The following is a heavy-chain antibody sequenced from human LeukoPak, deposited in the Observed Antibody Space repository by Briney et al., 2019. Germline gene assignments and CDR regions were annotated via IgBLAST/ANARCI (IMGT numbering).Heavy chain of an antibody. CDR1: GGSISSSSHY. CDR2: IYYSGST. D-gene: IGHD2-15*01. J-gene: IGHJ4*02. Sequence: SETLSLTCTVSGGSISSSSHYWGWIRQPPGKGLEWIGSIYYSGSTYYNPSLKSRVTISVDTSKNQFSLKLSSVTAADTAVYYCARLMVAATEWFDYWGQGTLVTVSS. CDR3: ARLMVAATEWFDY. V-gene: IGHV4-39*01.